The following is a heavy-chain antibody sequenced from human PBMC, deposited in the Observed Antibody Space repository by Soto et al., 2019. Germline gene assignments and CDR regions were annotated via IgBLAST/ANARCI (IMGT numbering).Heavy chain of an antibody. CDR1: GGSISSGGYS. CDR3: PPRGPLQTAGNGENSYSGMDV. CDR2: IYHSGST. V-gene: IGHV4-30-2*01. Sequence: SETLSLTCAVSGGSISSGGYSWSWIRQPPGKGLEWIGYIYHSGSTYYNPSLKSRVTISVDRSKNQFSLKLSSVTAADTAVYYGPPRGPLQTAGNGENSYSGMDVWGKGTTVTVSS. J-gene: IGHJ6*04.